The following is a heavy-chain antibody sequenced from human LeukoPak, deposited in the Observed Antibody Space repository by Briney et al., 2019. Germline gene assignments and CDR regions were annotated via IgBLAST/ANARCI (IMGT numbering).Heavy chain of an antibody. D-gene: IGHD3-10*01. V-gene: IGHV4-59*01. Sequence: SETLSLTCTVSGGSISSYYWSWIRQPPGKGLEWIGYIYYSGSTNYNPSLKSRVTISVDTSKNQFSLNLSSVTAADTAVYYCARVGTYGSGSYLSWLDYWGQGTLVTVSS. CDR2: IYYSGST. CDR1: GGSISSYY. J-gene: IGHJ4*02. CDR3: ARVGTYGSGSYLSWLDY.